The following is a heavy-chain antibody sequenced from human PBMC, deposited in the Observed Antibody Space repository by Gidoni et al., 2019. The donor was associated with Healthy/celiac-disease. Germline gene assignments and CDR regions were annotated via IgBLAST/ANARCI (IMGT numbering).Heavy chain of an antibody. CDR3: ARVSSSGSYFDY. D-gene: IGHD6-19*01. V-gene: IGHV1-69*01. J-gene: IGHJ4*02. CDR2: IIPIFGTA. Sequence: QVQLVQSGAEVKKPGSSVKVPCKASGGTFSSYAISWVRQAPGQGREWMGGIIPIFGTANYAQKFQGRVTITADESTSTAYMELSSLRSEDTAVYYCARVSSSGSYFDYWGQGTLVTVSS. CDR1: GGTFSSYA.